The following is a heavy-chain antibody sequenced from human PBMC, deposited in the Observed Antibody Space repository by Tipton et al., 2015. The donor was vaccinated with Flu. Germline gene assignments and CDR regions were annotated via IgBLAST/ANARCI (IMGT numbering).Heavy chain of an antibody. CDR3: ARLAYSYDIRGYYFDS. J-gene: IGHJ4*02. Sequence: TLSLTCTVFGGSIGSSTYYWGWIRQPPGKGLEWIGSLYDSGITYYNPSLKSRVTISLDTSKNQFSLKLISVTAADTAVYYCARLAYSYDIRGYYFDSWGQGTLVTVSS. V-gene: IGHV4-39*07. CDR2: LYDSGIT. D-gene: IGHD5-18*01. CDR1: GGSIGSSTYY.